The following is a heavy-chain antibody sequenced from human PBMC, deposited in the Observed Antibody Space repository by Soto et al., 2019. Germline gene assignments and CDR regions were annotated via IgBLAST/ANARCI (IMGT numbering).Heavy chain of an antibody. CDR1: GYTFTSYD. D-gene: IGHD4-17*01. Sequence: ASVKVSCKASGYTFTSYDINWVRQATGQGLEWMGWMNPNSGNTGYAQKFQGRVTMTRNTSISTAYMELSSLRSEDTAVYYCGRGPYGDYVSYYYYYMDVWGKGTTVTVSS. CDR2: MNPNSGNT. J-gene: IGHJ6*03. V-gene: IGHV1-8*01. CDR3: GRGPYGDYVSYYYYYMDV.